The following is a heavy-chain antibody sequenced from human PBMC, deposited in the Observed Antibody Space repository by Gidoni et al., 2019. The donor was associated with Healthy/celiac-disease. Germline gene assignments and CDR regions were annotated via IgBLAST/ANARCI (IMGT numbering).Heavy chain of an antibody. V-gene: IGHV3-30-3*01. CDR1: GFTFSSFA. D-gene: IGHD5-12*01. Sequence: QVQLVESGGGVVQPGRSLRLSCSASGFTFSSFAMHWVRQAPGKGLEWVAVISYDGSNKYYADSVKGRFTISRDNSKNTLYLQMNSLRAEDTAVYYCARDQGNRRDGYNFYYYYYGMDVWGQGTTVTVSS. CDR2: ISYDGSNK. CDR3: ARDQGNRRDGYNFYYYYYGMDV. J-gene: IGHJ6*02.